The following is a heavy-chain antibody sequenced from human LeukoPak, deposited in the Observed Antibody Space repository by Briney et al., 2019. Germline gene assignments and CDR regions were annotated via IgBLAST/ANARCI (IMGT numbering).Heavy chain of an antibody. CDR3: ARDLSATVVTLSYFDY. V-gene: IGHV3-30*04. D-gene: IGHD4-23*01. CDR2: ISYDGSDK. J-gene: IGHJ4*02. CDR1: GFTFSSHA. Sequence: PGGSLRPSCAASGFTFSSHAMHWVRQAPGKGLEWVAVISYDGSDKYYADSVKGRFTISRDNSKNTLYLQMNSLRAEDTAVYYCARDLSATVVTLSYFDYWGQGTLVTVSS.